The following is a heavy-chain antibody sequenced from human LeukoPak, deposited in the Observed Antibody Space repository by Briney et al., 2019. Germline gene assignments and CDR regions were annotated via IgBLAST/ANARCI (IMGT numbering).Heavy chain of an antibody. V-gene: IGHV1-24*01. J-gene: IGHJ5*02. CDR3: ARDFSLFYEKNWFDP. CDR1: GYTLTELS. D-gene: IGHD3-3*01. Sequence: ASVKVSCKVSGYTLTELSMHWVRQAPGKGLEWMGGFDPEDGETIYAQKLQGRVTMTTDTSTSTAYMELRSLRSDDTAVYYCARDFSLFYEKNWFDPWGQGTLVTVSS. CDR2: FDPEDGET.